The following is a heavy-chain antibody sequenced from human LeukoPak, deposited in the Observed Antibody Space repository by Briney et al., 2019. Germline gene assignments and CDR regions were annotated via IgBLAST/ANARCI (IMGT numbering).Heavy chain of an antibody. D-gene: IGHD5-24*01. CDR3: ARHNKIVEIATIDY. CDR1: GGSISSSSYY. J-gene: IGHJ4*02. Sequence: SETLSLTCTVSGGSISSSSYYWGWIRQPPGKGLEWIGSIYYSGSTYYNPSLKSRVTISVDTSKNQFSLKLSSVTAADTAVYYRARHNKIVEIATIDYWRQGTLVTVSS. CDR2: IYYSGST. V-gene: IGHV4-39*01.